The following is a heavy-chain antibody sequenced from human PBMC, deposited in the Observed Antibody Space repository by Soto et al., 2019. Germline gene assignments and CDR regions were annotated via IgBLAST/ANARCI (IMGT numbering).Heavy chain of an antibody. Sequence: QITLKESGPTLVKPTQTLTLTCTFSGFSLSTSGVGVGWIRQPPGKALEWLALIYWDEDKSYSPSLKSRLTISKDTAKYHLVLTMTTMHPVDTAPYYCAHLRDLTTFGAWGQGPLVTVSS. J-gene: IGHJ5*02. CDR3: AHLRDLTTFGA. CDR1: GFSLSTSGVG. V-gene: IGHV2-5*02. CDR2: IYWDEDK. D-gene: IGHD3-16*01.